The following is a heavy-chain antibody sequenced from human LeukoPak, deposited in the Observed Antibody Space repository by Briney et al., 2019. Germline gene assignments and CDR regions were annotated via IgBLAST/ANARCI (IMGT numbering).Heavy chain of an antibody. D-gene: IGHD5-12*01. CDR2: IYPGDFDT. J-gene: IGHJ4*02. Sequence: GESLKISCKGSGYSLTSYWIGWVRQMPGKGLEWMGIIYPGDFDTRYSPSFQGQVTISADKSINTAYLQWSSLKASDTAIYYCARQFSGHDRDYWGQGTLVTVSS. CDR1: GYSLTSYW. CDR3: ARQFSGHDRDY. V-gene: IGHV5-51*01.